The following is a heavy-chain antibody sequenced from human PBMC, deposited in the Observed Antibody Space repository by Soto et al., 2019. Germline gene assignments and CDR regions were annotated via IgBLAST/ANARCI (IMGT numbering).Heavy chain of an antibody. J-gene: IGHJ6*04. CDR1: GFIFTNYV. V-gene: IGHV3-23*01. D-gene: IGHD2-2*01. Sequence: EVQLLESGGDLIQPGGSLRLSCAASGFIFTNYVMSWVRQAPGKGPEYVAGITGDGSITSYADSVKGRFTISRDNSRNTLFLQMNSLIVEDTAIYYCAKDRIKYDVWGKGTTVTVSS. CDR2: ITGDGSIT. CDR3: AKDRIKYDV.